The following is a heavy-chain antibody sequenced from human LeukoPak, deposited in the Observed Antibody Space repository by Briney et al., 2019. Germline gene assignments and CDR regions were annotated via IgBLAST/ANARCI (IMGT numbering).Heavy chain of an antibody. CDR2: INPNSGDT. CDR3: AKIDTLGLYYFDY. J-gene: IGHJ4*02. Sequence: ASVKVSCKASGYTFTDYYIHWVRQAPGQGLEWMGWINPNSGDTNFAQKFQGRVTMTRGTSITTAYMELIGLTSDDTAVYYCAKIDTLGLYYFDYWGQGTLVTVSS. V-gene: IGHV1-2*02. CDR1: GYTFTDYY. D-gene: IGHD2-2*02.